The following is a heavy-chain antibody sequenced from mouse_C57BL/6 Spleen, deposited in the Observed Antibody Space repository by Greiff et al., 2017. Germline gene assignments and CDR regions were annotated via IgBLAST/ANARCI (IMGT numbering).Heavy chain of an antibody. D-gene: IGHD2-4*01. V-gene: IGHV5-6*01. CDR1: GFTFSSYG. Sequence: EVQLVESGGDLVKPGGSLKLSCAASGFTFSSYGMSWVRQTPDKRLEWVATISSGGSYTYYPDSVKGRFTISRDNAKNTLYLQMSSLKSEDTAMYYCARHEGLPYYFDYWGQGTTLTVSS. CDR3: ARHEGLPYYFDY. CDR2: ISSGGSYT. J-gene: IGHJ2*01.